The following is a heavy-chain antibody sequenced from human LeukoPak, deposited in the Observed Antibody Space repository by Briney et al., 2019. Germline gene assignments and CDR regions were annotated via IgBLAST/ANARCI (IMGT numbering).Heavy chain of an antibody. CDR1: GGSISTTTYY. CDR3: ASNYYTSSFDN. D-gene: IGHD3-22*01. CDR2: MSHSGTT. J-gene: IGHJ4*02. Sequence: SETLSLTCTVSGGSISTTTYYWGWIRQPPGRGLEWVGSMSHSGTTYYNPSLKSRITISVDTSKNQFSLKLSSVTAADTAVYYCASNYYTSSFDNWGQGALVTVSS. V-gene: IGHV4-39*01.